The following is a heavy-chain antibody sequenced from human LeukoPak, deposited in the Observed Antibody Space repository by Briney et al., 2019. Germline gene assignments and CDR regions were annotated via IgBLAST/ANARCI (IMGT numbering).Heavy chain of an antibody. D-gene: IGHD1-1*01. Sequence: PGGSLRLSCAASGFTVSSNYMSWVRQAPGKGLEWVSVIYSGGSTYYADSVKGRFTISRDNSKNTLYLQMNSLRAEDTAVYYCARGPNWNQKGLDYWGQGTLVTVSS. CDR2: IYSGGST. CDR1: GFTVSSNY. J-gene: IGHJ4*02. CDR3: ARGPNWNQKGLDY. V-gene: IGHV3-66*02.